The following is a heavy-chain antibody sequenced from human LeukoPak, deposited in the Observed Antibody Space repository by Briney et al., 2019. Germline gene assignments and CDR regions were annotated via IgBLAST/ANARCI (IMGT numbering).Heavy chain of an antibody. CDR3: AVGYSSTWYYLDY. CDR2: IYPGDSDT. V-gene: IGHV5-51*01. CDR1: GYSFTSYW. D-gene: IGHD6-13*01. Sequence: HGESLKISCKGSGYSFTSYWIGWVRQMPGKGLEWMGIIYPGDSDTRYSPSFQGQVTISADKSISTAYLQWSSLKASDTALYYCAVGYSSTWYYLDYWGQGTLVTVSS. J-gene: IGHJ4*02.